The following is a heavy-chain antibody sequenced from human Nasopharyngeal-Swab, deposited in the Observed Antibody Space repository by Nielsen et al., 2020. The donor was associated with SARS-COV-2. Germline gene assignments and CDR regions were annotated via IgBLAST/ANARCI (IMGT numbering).Heavy chain of an antibody. V-gene: IGHV4-38-2*01. J-gene: IGHJ5*02. CDR1: GDSVTSYY. CDR2: MYHSGHT. Sequence: SETLSLTCAISGDSVTSYYWGWIRQPPGKGLEWIGSMYHSGHTYHNLSLKSRVTISVDTSKNQVSLNLTSVTAADTAVYYCARHLSDVDSPMVPWVDPWGQGTLVTVSS. CDR3: ARHLSDVDSPMVPWVDP. D-gene: IGHD3-10*01.